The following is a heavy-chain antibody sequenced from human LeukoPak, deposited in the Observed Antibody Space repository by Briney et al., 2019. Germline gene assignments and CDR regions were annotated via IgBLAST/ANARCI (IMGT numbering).Heavy chain of an antibody. D-gene: IGHD3-16*01. CDR3: ARGQFGYYYYYMDV. CDR1: GYTFTSNG. CDR2: ISAYNGNT. V-gene: IGHV1-18*01. Sequence: GASVKVSCKASGYTFTSNGISWVRQAPGQGLEWMGWISAYNGNTNYAQKFQGRVTMTTDTSTSTAYMELRSLRSDDTAVYYCARGQFGYYYYYMDVWGKGTTVTVSS. J-gene: IGHJ6*03.